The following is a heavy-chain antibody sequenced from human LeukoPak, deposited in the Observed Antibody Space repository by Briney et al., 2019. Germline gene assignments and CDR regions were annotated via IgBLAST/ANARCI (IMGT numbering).Heavy chain of an antibody. CDR3: AKDAQRGFDYSNSLEH. J-gene: IGHJ4*02. D-gene: IGHD4-11*01. CDR2: ISYDGSNK. CDR1: GFTFSSYA. Sequence: GRSLRLSCAASGFTFSSYAMHWVRQAPGKGLEWVAVISYDGSNKYYADSVKGRFTIPRDNFKKTVSLQMDSLRAEDTAVYYCAKDAQRGFDYSNSLEHWGQGSLVTVSS. V-gene: IGHV3-30*14.